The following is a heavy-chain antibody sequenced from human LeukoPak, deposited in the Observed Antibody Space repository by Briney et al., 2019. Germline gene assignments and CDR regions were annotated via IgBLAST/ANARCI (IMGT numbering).Heavy chain of an antibody. J-gene: IGHJ3*02. Sequence: SVKVSCKASGFTFTSSAVQWVRQARGQRLEWIGWIVVGSGNTNYAQKFQERVTITRDMSTSTAYMELSSLRSEDTAVYYCAADLGIAAAGTGAFDIWGQGTMVTVSS. CDR2: IVVGSGNT. D-gene: IGHD6-13*01. CDR1: GFTFTSSA. CDR3: AADLGIAAAGTGAFDI. V-gene: IGHV1-58*01.